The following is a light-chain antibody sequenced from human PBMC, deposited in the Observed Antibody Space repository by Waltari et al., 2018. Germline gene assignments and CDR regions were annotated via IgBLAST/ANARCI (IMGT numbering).Light chain of an antibody. CDR1: VLAKRS. J-gene: IGLJ2*01. Sequence: SYELTQPSSVSVSPGQTARITCSGEVLAKRSTRWFQQKPGQAPVLVIYKDSERPSGIPERFSGSSSGTTVTLTISGAQVEDEADYYCYSVDDNKRVFGGGTKLTVL. CDR3: YSVDDNKRV. V-gene: IGLV3-27*01. CDR2: KDS.